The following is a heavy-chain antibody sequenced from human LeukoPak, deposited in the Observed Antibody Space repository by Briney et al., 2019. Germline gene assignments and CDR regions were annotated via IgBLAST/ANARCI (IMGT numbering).Heavy chain of an antibody. CDR3: ASGDGSGSILDY. D-gene: IGHD3-10*01. CDR1: GFTFTSSD. J-gene: IGHJ4*02. CDR2: IYSGGDT. Sequence: PGGSLRLSCAASGFTFTSSDMTWVRQSPGEGLEWVSLIYSGGDTYYADSAKGRFTISRDNSKNTLYLQMNSLRAEDTAVYYCASGDGSGSILDYWGQGTLVTVSS. V-gene: IGHV3-66*01.